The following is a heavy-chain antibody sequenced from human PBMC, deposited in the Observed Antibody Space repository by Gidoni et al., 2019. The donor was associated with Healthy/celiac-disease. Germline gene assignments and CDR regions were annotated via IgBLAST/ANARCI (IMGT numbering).Heavy chain of an antibody. CDR3: ARLCILWWCPGRYFDY. J-gene: IGHJ4*02. CDR2: IYYSGST. Sequence: QLQLQESGPGLVQPSETLSLTCTVSGGSISSSSYYWGGIRQPPGKGLEWIGSIYYSGSTYYNPSLKSRVTISVDTSKNQFSLKLSSVTAADTAVYYCARLCILWWCPGRYFDYWGQGTLVTVSS. D-gene: IGHD2-21*01. V-gene: IGHV4-39*01. CDR1: GGSISSSSYY.